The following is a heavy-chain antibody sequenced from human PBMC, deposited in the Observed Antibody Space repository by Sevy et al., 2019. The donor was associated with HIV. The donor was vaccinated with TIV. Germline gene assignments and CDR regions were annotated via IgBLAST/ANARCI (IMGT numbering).Heavy chain of an antibody. J-gene: IGHJ4*02. CDR3: ARDEVGGSYWEFDY. Sequence: AGSLRLSCAASGFTFSSYSMNWVRQAPGKGLEWVSSISTSSSYIYYADSVKGRFTISRDNAKNSLYLQMNSLRAEDTAVYYCARDEVGGSYWEFDYWGQGTLVTVSS. CDR2: ISTSSSYI. CDR1: GFTFSSYS. V-gene: IGHV3-21*01. D-gene: IGHD1-26*01.